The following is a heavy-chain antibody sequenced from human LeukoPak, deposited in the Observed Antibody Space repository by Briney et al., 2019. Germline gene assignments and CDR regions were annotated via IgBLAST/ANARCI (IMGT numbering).Heavy chain of an antibody. CDR2: IYSGGST. J-gene: IGHJ4*02. CDR1: GFTVSSNY. D-gene: IGHD3-10*01. V-gene: IGHV3-66*01. CDR3: AITMVRGVIVFDY. Sequence: GGSLRLSCAASGFTVSSNYMSWVRQAPGEGLEWVSVIYSGGSTYYADSVKGRFTISRDNSKNTLYLQMNSLRAEDTAVYYCAITMVRGVIVFDYWGQGTLVTVSS.